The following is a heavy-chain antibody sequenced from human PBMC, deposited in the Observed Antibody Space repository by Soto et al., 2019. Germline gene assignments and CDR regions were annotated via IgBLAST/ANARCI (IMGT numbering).Heavy chain of an antibody. J-gene: IGHJ5*02. V-gene: IGHV4-39*07. CDR2: INHSGST. CDR1: GGSISSSSYY. D-gene: IGHD6-6*01. Sequence: PSETLSLTCTVSGGSISSSSYYWGWIRQPPGKGLEWIGEINHSGSTNYNPSLKSRVTISVDTSKNQFSLKLSSVTAADTAVYYCARTRARNWFDPWGQGTLVTVSS. CDR3: ARTRARNWFDP.